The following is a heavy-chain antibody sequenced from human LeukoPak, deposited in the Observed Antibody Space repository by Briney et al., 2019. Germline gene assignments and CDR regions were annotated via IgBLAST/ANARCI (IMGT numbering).Heavy chain of an antibody. J-gene: IGHJ5*02. CDR2: ISGYNGNP. V-gene: IGHV1-18*01. CDR1: GYTFTSYG. D-gene: IGHD6-6*01. CDR3: GRSYSSSHPDWFDP. Sequence: ASVKVSCKSSGYTFTSYGISWVRQAPGQGLEWMGWISGYNGNPHYAQRLQGRVTMTTDTSTSTAYMELRSLRADDAAVYYCGRSYSSSHPDWFDPWGQGTLVTVSS.